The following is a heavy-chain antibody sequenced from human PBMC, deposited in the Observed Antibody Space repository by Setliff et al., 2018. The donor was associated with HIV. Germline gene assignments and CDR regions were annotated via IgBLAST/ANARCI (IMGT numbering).Heavy chain of an antibody. D-gene: IGHD6-6*01. J-gene: IGHJ4*02. Sequence: GGSLRLSCAASGFTSSSYAMSWVRQAPGKGLEWVSTISGSGGSTYYADSVKGRFTISRDNSKNTLYLQMNSLRAEDTAVYYCARYEYSSSPAFDYWGQGTLVTVSS. CDR3: ARYEYSSSPAFDY. V-gene: IGHV3-23*01. CDR2: ISGSGGST. CDR1: GFTSSSYA.